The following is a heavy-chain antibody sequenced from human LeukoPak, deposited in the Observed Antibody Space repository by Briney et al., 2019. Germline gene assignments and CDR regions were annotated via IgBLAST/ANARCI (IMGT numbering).Heavy chain of an antibody. Sequence: GGSLRHSCAASGYTFSSSWIHWVRRAPGKGLVWVSRINKDGSVTDYAESVKGRFSISRDNAKNTLYLQMNSLRVEDTAIYYCVKVRGRARVGYFDYWGQGTLVTVSS. CDR3: VKVRGRARVGYFDY. J-gene: IGHJ4*02. D-gene: IGHD1-26*01. CDR1: GYTFSSSW. V-gene: IGHV3-74*01. CDR2: INKDGSVT.